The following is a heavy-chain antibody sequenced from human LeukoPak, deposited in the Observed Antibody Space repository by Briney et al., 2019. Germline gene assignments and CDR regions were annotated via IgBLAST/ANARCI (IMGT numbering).Heavy chain of an antibody. CDR1: GFTFSSYW. Sequence: HPGGSLRLSCAASGFTFSSYWMSWVRQAPGKGLEWVANIKQDGSEKYYVDSVKGRFTISRDNAKNSLYLQMNSLRAEDTAVYYCARDLYGSGSYPYFDYWGQGTLVTVSS. D-gene: IGHD3-10*01. V-gene: IGHV3-7*01. CDR3: ARDLYGSGSYPYFDY. CDR2: IKQDGSEK. J-gene: IGHJ4*02.